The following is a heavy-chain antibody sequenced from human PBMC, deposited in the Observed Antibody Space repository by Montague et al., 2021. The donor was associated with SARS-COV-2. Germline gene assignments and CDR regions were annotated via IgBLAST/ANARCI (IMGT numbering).Heavy chain of an antibody. Sequence: PALVKPTQTLTLTCTFSGFSLSTSGMCVSWIRQPPGKALEWLALIGWDDDKYYSTSLKTRLTISKDTSKHQVVLTMTNMDPVDTATFYCARIPTAGTPKGNYYSYGMDVWGQGTTVTVSS. J-gene: IGHJ6*02. CDR1: GFSLSTSGMC. CDR3: ARIPTAGTPKGNYYSYGMDV. V-gene: IGHV2-70*01. CDR2: IGWDDDK.